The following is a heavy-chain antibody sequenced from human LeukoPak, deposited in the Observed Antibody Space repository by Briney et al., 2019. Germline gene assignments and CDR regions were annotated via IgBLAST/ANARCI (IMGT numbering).Heavy chain of an antibody. V-gene: IGHV3-30-3*01. CDR1: GFTFGSYT. D-gene: IGHD6-19*01. CDR2: ISYDGSNK. Sequence: GGSLRLSCAASGFTFGSYTMHWVRQAPGKGLEWVAVISYDGSNKYYADSVKGRFTISRDNSKNTLYLQMNSLRAEDTAVYYCASSSGWYRFDYWGQGTLVTVSS. J-gene: IGHJ4*02. CDR3: ASSSGWYRFDY.